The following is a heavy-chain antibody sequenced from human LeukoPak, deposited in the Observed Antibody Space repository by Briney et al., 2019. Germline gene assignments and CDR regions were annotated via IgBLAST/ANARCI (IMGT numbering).Heavy chain of an antibody. J-gene: IGHJ4*02. CDR1: GGSISSGSYY. Sequence: SETLSLTCTVSGGSISSGSYYWSWIRQPPGKGLEWIGYIYYSGSTNYNPSLKSRVTISVDTSKNQFSLKLSSVTAGDTAVYYCARDRSHDSSGYWIAFLDYWGQGTLVTVSS. V-gene: IGHV4-61*01. D-gene: IGHD3-22*01. CDR2: IYYSGST. CDR3: ARDRSHDSSGYWIAFLDY.